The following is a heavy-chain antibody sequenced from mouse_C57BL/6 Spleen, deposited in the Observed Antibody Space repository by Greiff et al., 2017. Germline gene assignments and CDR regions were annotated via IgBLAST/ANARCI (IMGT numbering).Heavy chain of an antibody. CDR3: AREDYGSSYGAGAMDY. D-gene: IGHD1-1*01. J-gene: IGHJ4*01. CDR2: INPSSGYT. V-gene: IGHV1-7*01. CDR1: GYTFTSYW. Sequence: QVQLQQPGAELAKPGASVKLSCKASGYTFTSYWMHWVKQRPGQGLEWIGYINPSSGYTKYNQKFKDKATLTADKSSSTAYMQLSSLTYEDSAVYYCAREDYGSSYGAGAMDYWGQGTSVTVSS.